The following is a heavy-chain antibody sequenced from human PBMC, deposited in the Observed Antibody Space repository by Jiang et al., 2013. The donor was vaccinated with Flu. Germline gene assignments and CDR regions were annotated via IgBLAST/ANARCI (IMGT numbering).Heavy chain of an antibody. CDR2: TYYRSKWYN. D-gene: IGHD3-22*01. CDR1: GDSVSSNSAA. J-gene: IGHJ6*02. Sequence: QTLSLTCAISGDSVSSNSAAWNWIRQSPSRGLEWLGRTYYRSKWYNDYAISVKSRLTINPDTSKNQFSLQLNSVTPGDTAVYYCARDLYHSITLKIVVPRDYYGMDVWGQGTTVTVSS. V-gene: IGHV6-1*01. CDR3: ARDLYHSITLKIVVPRDYYGMDV.